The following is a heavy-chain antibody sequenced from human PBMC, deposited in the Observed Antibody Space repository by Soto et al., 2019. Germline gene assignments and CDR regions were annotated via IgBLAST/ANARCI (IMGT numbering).Heavy chain of an antibody. D-gene: IGHD6-6*01. CDR2: IYYSGST. V-gene: IGHV4-39*01. Sequence: SETLSLTCTVSGVSISSYYWSWIRQPPGKGLEWIGSIYYSGSTYYNPSLKSRVTISVDTSKNQFSLKLSSVTAADTAVYYCARLDSSSPLGVRPERFDYWGQGTLVTVSS. CDR3: ARLDSSSPLGVRPERFDY. J-gene: IGHJ4*02. CDR1: GVSISSYY.